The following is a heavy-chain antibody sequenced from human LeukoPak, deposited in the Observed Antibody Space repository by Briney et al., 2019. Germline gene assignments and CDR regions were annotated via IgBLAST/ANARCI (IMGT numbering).Heavy chain of an antibody. V-gene: IGHV4-59*08. CDR3: AGHMPYGDYGSVDAFDI. CDR1: GGSISSYY. J-gene: IGHJ3*02. D-gene: IGHD4-17*01. CDR2: IYYSGST. Sequence: SETLSLTCTVSGGSISSYYWSWIRQPPGKGLEWIGYIYYSGSTNYNPSLKSRVTISVDTSKNQFSLKLSSVTAADTAVYYCAGHMPYGDYGSVDAFDIWGQGTMVTVSS.